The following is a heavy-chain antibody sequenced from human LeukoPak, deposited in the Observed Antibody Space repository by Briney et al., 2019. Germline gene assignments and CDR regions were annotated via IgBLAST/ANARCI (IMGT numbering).Heavy chain of an antibody. V-gene: IGHV4-34*01. CDR1: GGSFSGYY. CDR3: ARPSGRAAAGPENHAFDI. D-gene: IGHD6-13*01. Sequence: KPSETLSLTCAVYGGSFSGYYWSWIRQTPGKGLEWIGEINHSGSTNYNPSLKSRVTISVDTSKNQFSLKLSSVTAADTAVYYCARPSGRAAAGPENHAFDIWGQGTMVTVSS. J-gene: IGHJ3*02. CDR2: INHSGST.